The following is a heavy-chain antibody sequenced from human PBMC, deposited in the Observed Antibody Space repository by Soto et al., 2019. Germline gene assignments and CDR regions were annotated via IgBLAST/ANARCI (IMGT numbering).Heavy chain of an antibody. CDR3: ARGHGVIIGAMDV. J-gene: IGHJ6*02. D-gene: IGHD3-3*01. V-gene: IGHV1-18*01. Sequence: ASVKVSCKSSGYRFETYAMSWVRQAPGQGLEWMGWISAYNVDTYYAQKFQDRVTMTTDTSTGTAYMELRSLGSDDTAVYYCARGHGVIIGAMDVWGQGTTVTVSS. CDR1: GYRFETYA. CDR2: ISAYNVDT.